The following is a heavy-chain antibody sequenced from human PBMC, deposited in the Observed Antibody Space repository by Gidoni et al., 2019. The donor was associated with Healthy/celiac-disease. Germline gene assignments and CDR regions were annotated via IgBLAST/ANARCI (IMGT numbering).Heavy chain of an antibody. CDR3: AKARFGLVNPTSPPLFQH. V-gene: IGHV3-23*01. D-gene: IGHD3-9*01. CDR1: GFTFSRYA. CDR2: ISGSGGST. Sequence: EVQLLESGGGLVQPGGSLRLSCAASGFTFSRYAMSWVRQAPGKGLEWFSAISGSGGSTYYADSVKGRFTISRDNSKNTLYLQMNSLRAEDTAVYYCAKARFGLVNPTSPPLFQHWGQGTLVTVSS. J-gene: IGHJ1*01.